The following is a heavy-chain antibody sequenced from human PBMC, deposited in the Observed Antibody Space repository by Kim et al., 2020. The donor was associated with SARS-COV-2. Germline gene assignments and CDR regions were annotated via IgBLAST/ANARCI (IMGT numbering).Heavy chain of an antibody. J-gene: IGHJ4*02. D-gene: IGHD6-19*01. Sequence: YADSVKGRFTISRDNAKNSLYLQMNSLRAEDTAVYYCARVGKWLVQGVDYWGQGTLVTVSS. V-gene: IGHV3-21*01. CDR3: ARVGKWLVQGVDY.